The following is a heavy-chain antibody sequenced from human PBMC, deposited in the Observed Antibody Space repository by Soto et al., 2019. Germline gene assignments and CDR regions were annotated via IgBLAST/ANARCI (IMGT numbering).Heavy chain of an antibody. CDR3: TRRLSRWLKSEEDPREDFDY. CDR2: MNPTSGNT. D-gene: IGHD3-16*02. V-gene: IGHV1-8*01. Sequence: QVRLVQSGPEVKKPGATVKVSCKTSGYIFASHDINWVRQASGQGLEWMGWMNPTSGNTGYAPKFQDRVSLTRDTSMNTAYMELSSLRSDETAVYFCTRRLSRWLKSEEDPREDFDYWGQGTLVSVSS. J-gene: IGHJ4*02. CDR1: GYIFASHD.